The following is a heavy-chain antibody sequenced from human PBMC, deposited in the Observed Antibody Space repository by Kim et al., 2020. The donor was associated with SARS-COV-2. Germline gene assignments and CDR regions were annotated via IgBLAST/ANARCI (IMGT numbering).Heavy chain of an antibody. J-gene: IGHJ5*02. V-gene: IGHV1-46*01. Sequence: ASVKVSCKASGYTFTSYYMHWVRQAPGQGLEWMGIINPSGGSTSYAQKFQGRVTMTRDTSTSTVYMELSSLRSEDTAVYYCARDLSRPMVRGVIPQWFDPWGQGTLVTVSS. CDR2: INPSGGST. CDR3: ARDLSRPMVRGVIPQWFDP. CDR1: GYTFTSYY. D-gene: IGHD3-10*01.